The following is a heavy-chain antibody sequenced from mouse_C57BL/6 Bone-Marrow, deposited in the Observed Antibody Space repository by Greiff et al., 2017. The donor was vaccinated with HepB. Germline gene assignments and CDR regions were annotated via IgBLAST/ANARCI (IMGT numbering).Heavy chain of an antibody. J-gene: IGHJ4*01. CDR2: ISNGGGST. D-gene: IGHD2-5*01. CDR1: GFTFSDYY. V-gene: IGHV5-12*01. Sequence: DVKLVESGGGLVQPGGSLKLSCAASGFTFSDYYMYWVRQTPEKRLEWVAYISNGGGSTYYPDTVKGRFTIARDNATNTPYLQMSRLKSEDTAMYYCARHSNYCAMDYWGQGPSVTVSS. CDR3: ARHSNYCAMDY.